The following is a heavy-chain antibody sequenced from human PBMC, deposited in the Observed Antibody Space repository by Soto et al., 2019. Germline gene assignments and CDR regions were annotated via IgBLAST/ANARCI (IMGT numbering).Heavy chain of an antibody. CDR1: GYTFTSYD. Sequence: QVQLVQSGAEVKKPGASVKVSCKASGYTFTSYDINWVRQATGQGLEWMGWMNPNSGNKGYAQKFQGRATMTRNTSISTAYIELSSLRSQDTAVYYCARSTGQWLVRGNWFDPWGQGTLVTVSS. D-gene: IGHD6-19*01. CDR3: ARSTGQWLVRGNWFDP. J-gene: IGHJ5*02. V-gene: IGHV1-8*01. CDR2: MNPNSGNK.